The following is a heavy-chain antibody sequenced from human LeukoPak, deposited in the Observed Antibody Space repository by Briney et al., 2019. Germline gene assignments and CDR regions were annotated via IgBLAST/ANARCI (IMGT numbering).Heavy chain of an antibody. J-gene: IGHJ4*02. D-gene: IGHD3-3*01. CDR1: GGSIRNYY. CDR2: VYTSGST. V-gene: IGHV4-4*07. CDR3: AREPNYDVVSGFLYYFDP. Sequence: PSETLSLTCSVSGGSIRNYYWSWIRQAAGKGLEWIGHVYTSGSTKSNPSPTSRVTMSVDMSKNQVSLRLTSVTAADSAVYYCAREPNYDVVSGFLYYFDPWGQGTLVSVSS.